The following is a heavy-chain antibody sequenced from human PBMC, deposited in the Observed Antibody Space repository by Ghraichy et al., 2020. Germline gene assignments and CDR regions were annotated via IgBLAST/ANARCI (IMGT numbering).Heavy chain of an antibody. J-gene: IGHJ4*02. CDR1: GASTSSTTHC. V-gene: IGHV4-39*01. CDR3: ARRPNYSSQDLYYFDY. CDR2: IYYNGGT. D-gene: IGHD2-2*01. Sequence: GSLRLSCTVSGASTSSTTHCLDWIRQSPGKGLEWIATIYYNGGTSYNASLKSRVTISLDTSKNQFSLRLSSVSATDTAIYYCARRPNYSSQDLYYFDYWGQGTLVTVSS.